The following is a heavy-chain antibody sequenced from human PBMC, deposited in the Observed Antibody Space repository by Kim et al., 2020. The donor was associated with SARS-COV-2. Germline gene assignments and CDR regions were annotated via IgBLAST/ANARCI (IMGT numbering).Heavy chain of an antibody. CDR3: ARGRYYDFQGAVYYYYGMDV. D-gene: IGHD3-3*01. J-gene: IGHJ6*02. Sequence: RVTISVDTSKNQFSLKLSSVTAADTAVYYCARGRYYDFQGAVYYYYGMDVWGQGTTVTVSS. V-gene: IGHV4-34*01.